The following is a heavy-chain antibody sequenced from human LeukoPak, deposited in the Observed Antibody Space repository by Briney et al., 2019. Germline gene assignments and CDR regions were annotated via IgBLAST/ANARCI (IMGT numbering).Heavy chain of an antibody. V-gene: IGHV4-30-2*01. J-gene: IGHJ4*02. D-gene: IGHD3-10*01. CDR3: AGGSYYGSGLSY. Sequence: SQTLSLTCAVSGGSISSGGYSWRWIWQPPGKGLGWIGYIYHSGSTYYNPSLKSRVTISVDRSKNQFSLKLSSVTAADTAVYYCAGGSYYGSGLSYWGQGTLVTVSS. CDR1: GGSISSGGYS. CDR2: IYHSGST.